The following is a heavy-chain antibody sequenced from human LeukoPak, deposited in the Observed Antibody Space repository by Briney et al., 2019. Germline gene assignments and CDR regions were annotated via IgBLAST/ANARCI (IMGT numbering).Heavy chain of an antibody. CDR3: ARGFGWASGYSSGLFDY. J-gene: IGHJ4*02. D-gene: IGHD6-19*01. Sequence: ASVKVSCKASGYTFTGYYMHWVRQAPGQGLEWMGWINPNSGGTNYAQKFQGRVTMTRNTPISTAYMELSSLRSEDTAVYYCARGFGWASGYSSGLFDYWGQGTLVTVSS. V-gene: IGHV1-2*02. CDR2: INPNSGGT. CDR1: GYTFTGYY.